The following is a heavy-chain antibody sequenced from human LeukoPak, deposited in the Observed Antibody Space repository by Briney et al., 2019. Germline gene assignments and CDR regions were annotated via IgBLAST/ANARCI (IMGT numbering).Heavy chain of an antibody. J-gene: IGHJ6*03. CDR3: ARSPLLGSLEWLLGDYYYMDV. V-gene: IGHV4-38-2*02. CDR1: GYSISSGYY. D-gene: IGHD3-3*01. Sequence: SETLSLTCTVSGYSISSGYYWGWIRQPPGEGLEWIGSIYHSGSTYYNPSLKSRVTMSVDTSKNQFSLKLSSVTAADTAVYYCARSPLLGSLEWLLGDYYYMDVWGKGTTVTVSS. CDR2: IYHSGST.